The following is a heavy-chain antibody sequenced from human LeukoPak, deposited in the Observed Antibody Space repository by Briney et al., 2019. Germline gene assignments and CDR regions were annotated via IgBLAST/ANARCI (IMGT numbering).Heavy chain of an antibody. V-gene: IGHV1-46*01. CDR1: GYTFTSYY. Sequence: ASVKASCKASGYTFTSYYMHWVRQAPGQGLEWMGIINPSGGSTIYAQKFQGRVTMTRDTSTSTVYMELSSLRSEDTAVYYCARGYTYYYDSSDSGDAFDIWGQGTMVTVSS. J-gene: IGHJ3*02. D-gene: IGHD3-22*01. CDR3: ARGYTYYYDSSDSGDAFDI. CDR2: INPSGGST.